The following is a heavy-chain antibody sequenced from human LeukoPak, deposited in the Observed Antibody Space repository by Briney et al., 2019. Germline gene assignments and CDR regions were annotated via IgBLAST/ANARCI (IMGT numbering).Heavy chain of an antibody. CDR2: IRYDGSNK. D-gene: IGHD3-3*01. V-gene: IGHV3-30*02. J-gene: IGHJ4*02. CDR1: GFTFSSYG. CDR3: AKDYDFWSGYPDY. Sequence: GGSLRLSCAASGFTFSSYGMHWVRQAPGKGLERVAFIRYDGSNKYYADSVKGRFTISRDNSKNTLYLQMHSLRAEDTAVYYCAKDYDFWSGYPDYWGQGTLVTVSS.